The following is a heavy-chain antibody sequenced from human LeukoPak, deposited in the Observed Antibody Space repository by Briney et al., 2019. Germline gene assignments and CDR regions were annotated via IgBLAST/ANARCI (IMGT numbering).Heavy chain of an antibody. CDR1: GYTFTGYY. CDR2: ISVYTGHT. Sequence: WASVKVSCKASGYTFTGYYMHWVRQAPGQGLEWMAWISVYTGHTKYAQKVQGRVTMTTDRSTSTAFMELRSLRPDDTAVYYCAREPLVRGDNGLDYYYGMDVWGQGTTATVSS. J-gene: IGHJ6*02. CDR3: AREPLVRGDNGLDYYYGMDV. V-gene: IGHV1-18*04. D-gene: IGHD3-10*01.